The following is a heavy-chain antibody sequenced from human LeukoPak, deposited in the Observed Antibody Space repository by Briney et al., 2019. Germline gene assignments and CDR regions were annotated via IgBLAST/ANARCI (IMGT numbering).Heavy chain of an antibody. D-gene: IGHD3-9*01. Sequence: SETLSLTCAVYGGSFSGYYWSWIRQPPGKGLEWIGEINHSGSTNYNPSLKSRVTISVDTSKNQFSLKLSSVTAADTAVYYCARGFDYDTLTGYPQFYFDYWGQGTLVTVSS. CDR2: INHSGST. V-gene: IGHV4-34*01. CDR3: ARGFDYDTLTGYPQFYFDY. CDR1: GGSFSGYY. J-gene: IGHJ4*02.